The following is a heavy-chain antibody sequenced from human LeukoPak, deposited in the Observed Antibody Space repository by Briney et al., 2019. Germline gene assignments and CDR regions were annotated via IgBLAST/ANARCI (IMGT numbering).Heavy chain of an antibody. CDR2: IYYGGST. J-gene: IGHJ5*02. CDR1: RGSFSGYY. Sequence: SETLSLTCAVYRGSFSGYYWSWIRQPPGKGLEWIGYIYYGGSTNYNPSLKSRVTISVDTSKNQFSLKLSSVTAADTAVYYCARGRPSGYVGKRFDPWGQGTLVTVSS. CDR3: ARGRPSGYVGKRFDP. D-gene: IGHD5-12*01. V-gene: IGHV4-59*12.